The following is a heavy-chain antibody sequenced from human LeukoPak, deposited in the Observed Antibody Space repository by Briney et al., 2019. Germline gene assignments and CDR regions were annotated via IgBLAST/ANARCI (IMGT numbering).Heavy chain of an antibody. CDR2: ISGSGGST. CDR1: GFTFSSYA. CDR3: AKDRSSGYYLVFDAFDI. V-gene: IGHV3-23*01. J-gene: IGHJ3*02. D-gene: IGHD3-22*01. Sequence: GGSLRLSCAASGFTFSSYAMSWVRQAPGKGLEWVSAISGSGGSTYYADSVKGRFTISRDNSKNTLYLQMNSLRAEDTAVYYCAKDRSSGYYLVFDAFDIWGQGTMVTVS.